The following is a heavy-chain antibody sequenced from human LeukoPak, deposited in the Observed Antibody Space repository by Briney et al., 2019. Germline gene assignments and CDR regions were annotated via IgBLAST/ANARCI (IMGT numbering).Heavy chain of an antibody. V-gene: IGHV1-2*02. CDR3: ARDLVQSSGSNWFDP. Sequence: AASVKVSCKASGYSFTGYYMHWVRQAPGQGLEWMGWINPNSGGTNYAQKFQGRVTMTRDTSISTAYMELSRLRSDDTGVYYCARDLVQSSGSNWFDPWGQGTLVIVSS. D-gene: IGHD3-22*01. J-gene: IGHJ5*02. CDR2: INPNSGGT. CDR1: GYSFTGYY.